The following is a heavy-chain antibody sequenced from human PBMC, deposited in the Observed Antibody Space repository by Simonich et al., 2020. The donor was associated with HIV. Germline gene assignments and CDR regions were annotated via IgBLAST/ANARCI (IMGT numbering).Heavy chain of an antibody. CDR1: GFTFSSYS. D-gene: IGHD2-2*01. V-gene: IGHV3-21*01. CDR3: ARDGRKGSSTSCSDY. Sequence: VQLVESGGGLVKPGGSLRLSCAASGFTFSSYSMNWVRQAPGKGLEWVSSISSSSSYIYYADSVQGRFTISRDNAKNSLYLQMNSLRAEDTAVYYCARDGRKGSSTSCSDYWGQGTLVTVSS. J-gene: IGHJ4*02. CDR2: ISSSSSYI.